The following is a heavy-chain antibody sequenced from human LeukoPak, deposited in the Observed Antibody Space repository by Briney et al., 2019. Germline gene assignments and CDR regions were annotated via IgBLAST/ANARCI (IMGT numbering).Heavy chain of an antibody. Sequence: ASETLSLTCAVYGGSFSGYYWSWIRQPPGKGLEWIGEINHSGSTNYNPSLKSRVTISVDTSKNQFSLKLSSVTAADTAVYYCARFTSYYYYMDVWGKGTTVTVSS. D-gene: IGHD2/OR15-2a*01. J-gene: IGHJ6*03. CDR1: GGSFSGYY. V-gene: IGHV4-34*01. CDR2: INHSGST. CDR3: ARFTSYYYYMDV.